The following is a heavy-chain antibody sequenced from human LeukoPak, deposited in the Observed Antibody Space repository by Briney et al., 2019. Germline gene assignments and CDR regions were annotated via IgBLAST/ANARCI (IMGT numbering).Heavy chain of an antibody. CDR2: ISSSSSYI. Sequence: PGGSLRLSCAASGFTFSSYSMNWVRQAPGKGLEWVSSISSSSSYIYYADSVKGRFTISRDNAKNSLYLQMNSLRAEDTAMYYCARVAENHFDYWGQGTLVTVSS. D-gene: IGHD1-14*01. J-gene: IGHJ4*02. CDR1: GFTFSSYS. CDR3: ARVAENHFDY. V-gene: IGHV3-21*01.